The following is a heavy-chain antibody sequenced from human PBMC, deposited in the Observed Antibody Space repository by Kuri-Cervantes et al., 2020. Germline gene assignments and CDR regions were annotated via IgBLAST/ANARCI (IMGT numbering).Heavy chain of an antibody. Sequence: ASVKVSCKASGYTFSGYYMHWVRQAPGQGLEWMAWINPNSGGTNYAQKFQGWVTMTRDTSISTAYMELSSLRSEDTAVYYCAREVQLWPPDLWGRGTLVTVSS. V-gene: IGHV1-2*04. D-gene: IGHD1-1*01. CDR1: GYTFSGYY. CDR2: INPNSGGT. CDR3: AREVQLWPPDL. J-gene: IGHJ2*01.